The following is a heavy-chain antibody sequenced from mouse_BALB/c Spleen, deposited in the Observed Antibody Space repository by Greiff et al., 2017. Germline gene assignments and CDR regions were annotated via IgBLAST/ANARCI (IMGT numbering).Heavy chain of an antibody. CDR2: IYPYNGGT. V-gene: IGHV1S29*02. CDR1: GYTFTDYN. D-gene: IGHD1-1*01. J-gene: IGHJ2*01. CDR3: ARQFYYGSSYGDY. Sequence: VQLQQSGPELVKPGASVKISCKASGYTFTDYNMHWVKQSHGKSLEWIGYIYPYNGGTGYNQKFKSKATLTVDNSSSTAYMELRSLTSEDSAVYYCARQFYYGSSYGDYWGQGTTLTVSS.